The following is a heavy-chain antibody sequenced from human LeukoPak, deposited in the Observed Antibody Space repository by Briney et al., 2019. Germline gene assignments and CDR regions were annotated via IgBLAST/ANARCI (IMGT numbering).Heavy chain of an antibody. V-gene: IGHV3-21*01. D-gene: IGHD3-9*01. CDR1: GFTFSSYT. J-gene: IGHJ4*02. Sequence: PGGSLRLSCAASGFTFSSYTMNWVRQAPGKGLEWVSSISSSSSYIYYADSVKGRFTISRDNAKNSLYLQMNSLRAEDTVVYYCARESTYYDILTGYYFYYFDYWGQGTLVTVSS. CDR2: ISSSSSYI. CDR3: ARESTYYDILTGYYFYYFDY.